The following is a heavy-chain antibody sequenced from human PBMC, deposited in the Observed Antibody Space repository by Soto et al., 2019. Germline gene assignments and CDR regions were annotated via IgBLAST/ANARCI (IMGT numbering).Heavy chain of an antibody. Sequence: LSLTCTVSGGSISSSSYYWGWIRQPPGKGLEWIGSIYYSGNTYYNPSLKSRVTISVDTSKNQFSLKLSSVTAADTAVYYCARQPGYYDILTGYSTYYFDYWGQGTPVTVSS. V-gene: IGHV4-39*01. CDR2: IYYSGNT. D-gene: IGHD3-9*01. CDR3: ARQPGYYDILTGYSTYYFDY. J-gene: IGHJ4*02. CDR1: GGSISSSSYY.